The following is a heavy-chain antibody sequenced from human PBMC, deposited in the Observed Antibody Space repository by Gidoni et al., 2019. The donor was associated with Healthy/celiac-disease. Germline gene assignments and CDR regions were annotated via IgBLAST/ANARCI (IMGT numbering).Heavy chain of an antibody. J-gene: IGHJ5*02. D-gene: IGHD2-2*01. Sequence: QVQLQESGPGLVKPSETLSLTCTVSGYPISSGDYWGWIRQPPGKGREWFGSIYHSGSTYYNPSLTSRVPISVATSKNQFSLKLSSVTAADTAVYYCARVRGDIVVVPAAMGWFDPWGQGTLVTVSS. CDR3: ARVRGDIVVVPAAMGWFDP. V-gene: IGHV4-38-2*02. CDR1: GYPISSGDY. CDR2: IYHSGST.